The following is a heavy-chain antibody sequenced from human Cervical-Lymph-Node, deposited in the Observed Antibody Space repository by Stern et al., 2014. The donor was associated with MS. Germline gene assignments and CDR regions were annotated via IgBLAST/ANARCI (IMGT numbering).Heavy chain of an antibody. CDR1: GGSISSGGYY. CDR3: ARVSYDFWSGYYVFDY. CDR2: IYYSGST. D-gene: IGHD3-3*01. J-gene: IGHJ4*02. Sequence: QVQLQESGPGLVKPSQTLSLTCTVSGGSISSGGYYWSWIRPHPGKGLEWIGYIYYSGSTYYNPSLKSRVTISVDTSKNQFSLKLSSVTAADTAVYYCARVSYDFWSGYYVFDYWGQGTLVTVSS. V-gene: IGHV4-31*03.